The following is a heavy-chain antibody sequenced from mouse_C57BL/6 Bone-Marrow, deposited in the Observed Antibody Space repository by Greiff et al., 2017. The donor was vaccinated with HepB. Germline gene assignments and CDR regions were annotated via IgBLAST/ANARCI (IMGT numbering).Heavy chain of an antibody. CDR3: VKAVSSGSSYTWFAY. CDR1: GFTFNDYQ. CDR2: IRNKANGYTT. D-gene: IGHD1-1*01. J-gene: IGHJ3*01. Sequence: EVQGVESGGGLVQPGASLRLSCAASGFTFNDYQMSWVRQAPGKAPEWLALIRNKANGYTTEYTASVKGRFTISRDNSPNILYLQMNTLRAEDSATYYCVKAVSSGSSYTWFAYWGQGTLVTVSA. V-gene: IGHV7-4*01.